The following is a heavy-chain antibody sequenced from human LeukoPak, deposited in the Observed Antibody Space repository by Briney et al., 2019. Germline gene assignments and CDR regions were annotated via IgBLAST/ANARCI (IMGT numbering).Heavy chain of an antibody. V-gene: IGHV1-46*01. J-gene: IGHJ4*02. CDR3: ARSLGTTHGEDY. CDR2: INPSGGST. CDR1: GYTFTSYY. Sequence: ASVKVSCKASGYTFTSYYMHWVRQAPGQGLEWMGIINPSGGSTSYAQKFQGRVTMTRDMSTSTVYIELSSLRSEDTAVYYCARSLGTTHGEDYWGQGTLVTVSS. D-gene: IGHD1-14*01.